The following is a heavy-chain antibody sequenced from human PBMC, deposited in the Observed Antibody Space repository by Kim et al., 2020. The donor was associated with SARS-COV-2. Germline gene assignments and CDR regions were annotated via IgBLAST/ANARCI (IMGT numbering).Heavy chain of an antibody. CDR3: VGGGGWNT. CDR1: GDSVPSNSAA. J-gene: IGHJ5*02. V-gene: IGHV6-1*01. CDR2: TFYRSKWYY. D-gene: IGHD6-19*01. Sequence: SQTLSLTCAISGDSVPSNSAAWNWIRKSPSRGLEWLGRTFYRSKWYYEYALSVKSRITVNPDTSKNQFSLQLKSVTPEDTAVYYCVGGGGWNTWGQGTLVTVSS.